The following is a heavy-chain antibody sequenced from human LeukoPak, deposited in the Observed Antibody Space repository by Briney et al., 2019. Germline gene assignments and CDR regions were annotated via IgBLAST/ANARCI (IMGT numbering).Heavy chain of an antibody. D-gene: IGHD2-8*01. CDR2: IGPDGTNK. Sequence: GGSRRLSCIASEVTFNKYSMHWLRQAPGKGLEWVAVIGPDGTNKKYVDSVKGRFTISRDNSKTTLYLEMNGLRVEDTAVYFCATRPPCSNGVCYGPDSWGQGTLVTVSS. V-gene: IGHV3-30*04. J-gene: IGHJ5*01. CDR1: EVTFNKYS. CDR3: ATRPPCSNGVCYGPDS.